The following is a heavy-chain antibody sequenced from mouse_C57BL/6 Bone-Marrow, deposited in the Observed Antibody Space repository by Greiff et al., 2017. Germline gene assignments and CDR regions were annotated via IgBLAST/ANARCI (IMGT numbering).Heavy chain of an antibody. J-gene: IGHJ4*01. Sequence: VQVVESGAELARPGASVKLSCKASGYTFTSYGISWVQQRTGKGLEWIGEIYPRSGNTYYNEKLKGKATLTADKSSSTAYMELRSLTSEDSSVYFCARSWIYYDAIDYWGQGTSVTVSS. D-gene: IGHD2-1*01. CDR2: IYPRSGNT. CDR3: ARSWIYYDAIDY. V-gene: IGHV1-81*01. CDR1: GYTFTSYG.